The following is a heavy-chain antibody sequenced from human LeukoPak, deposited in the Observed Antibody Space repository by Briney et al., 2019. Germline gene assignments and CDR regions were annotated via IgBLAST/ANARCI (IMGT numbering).Heavy chain of an antibody. V-gene: IGHV1-2*02. Sequence: ASVKVSCKASGYTFSGYYMHWVRQAPGQGLEWMGWINPKGDGTNYAQKFQGRVTMTRDTSISTAYMGLTRLRSDDTAVYCCARASSIAVAGYDYYYMDVWCKGTTVTVSS. CDR3: ARASSIAVAGYDYYYMDV. D-gene: IGHD6-19*01. CDR2: INPKGDGT. CDR1: GYTFSGYY. J-gene: IGHJ6*03.